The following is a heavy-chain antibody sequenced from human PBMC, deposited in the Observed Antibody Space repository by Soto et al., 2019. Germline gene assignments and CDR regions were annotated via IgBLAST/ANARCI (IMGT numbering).Heavy chain of an antibody. CDR2: IWYDGSNK. D-gene: IGHD4-4*01. CDR3: ARDRTTVTIGGLMDV. V-gene: IGHV3-33*01. Sequence: GGSLRLSCAASGFTFSSYGMHWVRQAPGKGLEWVAVIWYDGSNKYYADSVKGRFTISRDNSKNTLYLQMNSLRAEDTAVYYCARDRTTVTIGGLMDVWGQGTTVTVSS. CDR1: GFTFSSYG. J-gene: IGHJ6*02.